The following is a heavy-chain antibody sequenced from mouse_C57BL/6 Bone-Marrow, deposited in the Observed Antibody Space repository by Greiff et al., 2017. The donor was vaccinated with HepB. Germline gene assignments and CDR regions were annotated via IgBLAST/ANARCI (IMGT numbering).Heavy chain of an antibody. CDR1: GFNIKDDY. D-gene: IGHD1-1*01. CDR2: IDPENGDT. CDR3: TTLITTVGDGYFDV. Sequence: VQLKESGAELVRPGASVKLSCTASGFNIKDDYMHWVKQRPEQGLEWIGWIDPENGDTEYASKFQGKATITADTSSNTAYLQLSSLTSEDTAVYYCTTLITTVGDGYFDVWGTGTTVTVSS. J-gene: IGHJ1*03. V-gene: IGHV14-4*01.